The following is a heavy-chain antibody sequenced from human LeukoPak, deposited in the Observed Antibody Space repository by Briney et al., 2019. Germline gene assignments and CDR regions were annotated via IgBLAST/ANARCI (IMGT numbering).Heavy chain of an antibody. CDR1: GFTFSSYA. V-gene: IGHV3-30-3*01. J-gene: IGHJ3*02. CDR3: ARGAPGAFDI. Sequence: GGSLRLSCAASGFTFSSYAMSWVRQAPGEGLEWVAVISYDGSNKYYADSVKGRFTISRDNSKNTLYLQMNSLRAEDTAVYYCARGAPGAFDIWGQGTMVTVSS. CDR2: ISYDGSNK.